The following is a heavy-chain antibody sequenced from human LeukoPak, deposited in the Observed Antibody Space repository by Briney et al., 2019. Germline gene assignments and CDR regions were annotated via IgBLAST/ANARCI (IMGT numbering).Heavy chain of an antibody. CDR3: ARGGSGSHLRY. D-gene: IGHD3-10*01. V-gene: IGHV3-30-3*01. J-gene: IGHJ4*02. CDR2: ISYDGSNK. CDR1: GFTFSSYA. Sequence: GGSLRLSCAASGFTFSSYAMHWVRQAPGKGLEWVAVISYDGSNKYYADSVKGRFTISRDNSKNTLYLQMNSLRAEDAAVYYCARGGSGSHLRYWGQGTLVTVSS.